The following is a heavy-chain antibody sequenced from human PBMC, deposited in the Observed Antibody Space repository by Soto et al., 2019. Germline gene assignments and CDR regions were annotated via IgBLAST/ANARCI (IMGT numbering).Heavy chain of an antibody. J-gene: IGHJ4*02. CDR2: ISHDGSKT. CDR1: GFTFNSYG. V-gene: IGHV3-30*18. D-gene: IGHD3-22*01. CDR3: AKGAYSYSGSCYYVFDS. Sequence: QVQLVESGGGVVQPGRSLRLSCAASGFTFNSYGIHWVRQAPGKGLEWVAVISHDGSKTNYADSVKGRVTISRDNSKDTVYLQMNSLRGEDTAVYYGAKGAYSYSGSCYYVFDSWGQGTLVTVSS.